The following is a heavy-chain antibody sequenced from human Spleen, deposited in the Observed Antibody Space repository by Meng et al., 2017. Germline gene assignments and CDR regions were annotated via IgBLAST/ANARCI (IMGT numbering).Heavy chain of an antibody. D-gene: IGHD6-19*01. CDR1: GGSISSTNW. Sequence: QWHLQESGPGLVKPSGTLSLTCGVSGGSISSTNWWSWVRQSPGKGLEWIGEVYESGSANYNPSLKSRVTISVDKYKNQFSLKLSSVTAADTAVYYCASYNSGWPQFDSWGQGILVTVSS. CDR2: VYESGSA. V-gene: IGHV4-4*02. CDR3: ASYNSGWPQFDS. J-gene: IGHJ4*02.